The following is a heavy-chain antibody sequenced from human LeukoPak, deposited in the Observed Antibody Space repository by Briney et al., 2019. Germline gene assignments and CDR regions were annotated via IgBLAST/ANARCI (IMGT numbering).Heavy chain of an antibody. CDR2: ISASGHIS. CDR1: GITFSSYA. D-gene: IGHD2-2*01. Sequence: GGSLRLSCAASGITFSSYAISWVRQAPGKGLEWVSIISASGHISNYAESVKGRFTVSRDNAKESLYLQMKSLRPEDTAVYYCTRGGGEYCNNTGCYVLNYFDPWGQGTLVTVSS. J-gene: IGHJ5*02. CDR3: TRGGGEYCNNTGCYVLNYFDP. V-gene: IGHV3-23*01.